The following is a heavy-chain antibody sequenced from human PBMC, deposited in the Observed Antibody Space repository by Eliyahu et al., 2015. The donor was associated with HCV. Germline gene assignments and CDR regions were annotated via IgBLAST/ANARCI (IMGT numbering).Heavy chain of an antibody. Sequence: EVQLVESGGGLVQPGGSLXLSCAASGFTFSTHDMHWVRQAXGKGLEWVALIGTNAPYYSDSVKGRFTISRDNAKSSFYLQMNSLTAGDTGVYYCVKGGPNFRLRYFDLWGRGTLVTVSS. CDR3: VKGGPNFRLRYFDL. D-gene: IGHD4/OR15-4a*01. CDR2: IGTNAP. CDR1: GFTFSTHD. V-gene: IGHV3-13*05. J-gene: IGHJ2*01.